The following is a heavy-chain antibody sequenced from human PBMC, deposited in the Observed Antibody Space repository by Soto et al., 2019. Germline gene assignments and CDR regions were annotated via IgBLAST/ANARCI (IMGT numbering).Heavy chain of an antibody. Sequence: QITLKESGPPLVKPTQTLTLTCTFSGFSLSTSGVGVGWIRQPPGKALEWLALIYWDDDKRYSPSLKSRLTITKDTSKNQVVLTMTHMDPVDTATYYCAHRLGGIGVAGTFDYWGQGTLVTVSS. CDR3: AHRLGGIGVAGTFDY. V-gene: IGHV2-5*02. D-gene: IGHD6-19*01. J-gene: IGHJ4*02. CDR2: IYWDDDK. CDR1: GFSLSTSGVG.